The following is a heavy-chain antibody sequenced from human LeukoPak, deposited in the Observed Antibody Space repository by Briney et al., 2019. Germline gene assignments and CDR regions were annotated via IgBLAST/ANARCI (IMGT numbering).Heavy chain of an antibody. Sequence: GGSLRLSCATSEFTFDDYAMSWVRKAPGKGLEWVSGINWNGAGTVYGDSVKGRFTISRDNAKNSLYLQMNSLRVEDTALYYCARARWVSGSYFDAFDIWGQGTMVTVSS. CDR2: INWNGAGT. J-gene: IGHJ3*02. CDR3: ARARWVSGSYFDAFDI. V-gene: IGHV3-20*04. CDR1: EFTFDDYA. D-gene: IGHD1-26*01.